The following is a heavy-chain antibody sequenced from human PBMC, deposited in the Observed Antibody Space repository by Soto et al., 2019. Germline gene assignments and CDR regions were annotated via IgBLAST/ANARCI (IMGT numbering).Heavy chain of an antibody. D-gene: IGHD7-27*01. CDR2: ISSSSSVI. V-gene: IGHV3-48*01. J-gene: IGHJ6*03. CDR3: ARDLSWGSNWYYYMDV. Sequence: EVQLVESGGGLVQPGGSLRLSRATSGFILSDCAMNWVRQAPGNGLEWVSYISSSSSVIEYADSVKGRFTVSRDNARNSLYLQMNSLRAEDTAVYYCARDLSWGSNWYYYMDVWGKGTTVTVSS. CDR1: GFILSDCA.